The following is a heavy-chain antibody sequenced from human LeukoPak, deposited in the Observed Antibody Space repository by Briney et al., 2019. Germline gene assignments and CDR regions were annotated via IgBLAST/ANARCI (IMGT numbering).Heavy chain of an antibody. CDR3: AKAAQSRTIFGVVTEFDP. D-gene: IGHD3-3*01. CDR2: ISGSGGST. CDR1: GFTFSSYA. V-gene: IGHV3-23*01. J-gene: IGHJ5*02. Sequence: PGRSLRLSCAASGFTFSSYAMSSVRHAPGKGLEWVSAISGSGGSTYYADSVKGRFTISRDNSKNTLYLQMNSLRAEDTAVYYCAKAAQSRTIFGVVTEFDPWGQGTLVTVSS.